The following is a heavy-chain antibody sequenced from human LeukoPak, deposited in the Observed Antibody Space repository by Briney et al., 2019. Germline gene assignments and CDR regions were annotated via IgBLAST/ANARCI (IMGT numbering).Heavy chain of an antibody. J-gene: IGHJ3*02. D-gene: IGHD3-16*01. V-gene: IGHV3-48*03. CDR1: GFTFSSYE. CDR2: ISSSGSTI. Sequence: PGGSLRLSCAASGFTFSSYEMNWVRQAPGKGLEWVSYISSSGSTIYYADSVKGRFTISRDNAKNSLYLQMNSLRAEDTAVYYCARDPLMRSAAFDIWGQGTMVTVSS. CDR3: ARDPLMRSAAFDI.